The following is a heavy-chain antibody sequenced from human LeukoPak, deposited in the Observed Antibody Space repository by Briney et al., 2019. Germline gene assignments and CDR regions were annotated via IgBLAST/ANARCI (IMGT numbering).Heavy chain of an antibody. Sequence: ASVKVSCKASRYTFTGYYMHWLRQAPGQGLEWMGWINPNSGGTNYAQKFQGRVTMTRDTSISTAYMELSRLRSDDTAVYYCARVYYYDSSSDAFDIWGQGTMVTVSS. J-gene: IGHJ3*02. D-gene: IGHD3-22*01. CDR3: ARVYYYDSSSDAFDI. CDR1: RYTFTGYY. CDR2: INPNSGGT. V-gene: IGHV1-2*02.